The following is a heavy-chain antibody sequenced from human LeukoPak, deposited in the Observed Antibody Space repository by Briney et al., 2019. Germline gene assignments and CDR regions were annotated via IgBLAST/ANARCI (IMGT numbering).Heavy chain of an antibody. CDR1: GFTFSGHW. CDR3: VRDETLWTLDW. V-gene: IGHV3-74*03. D-gene: IGHD1-1*01. Sequence: TGGSLRLSCTASGFTFSGHWIHWVRQPPGMGLVLVSRINERGTDSMYAESVKGRFTISRDNAKNTVYLQMNSLRAEDTAVYYCVRDETLWTLDWWGQGTLVSVSS. CDR2: INERGTDS. J-gene: IGHJ4*02.